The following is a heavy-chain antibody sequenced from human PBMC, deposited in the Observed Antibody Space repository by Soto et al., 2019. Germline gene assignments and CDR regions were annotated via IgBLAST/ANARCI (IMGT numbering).Heavy chain of an antibody. Sequence: SETLSLTCTVSGVSISNYYWSWISQPPGKGLEWLGYILYTGNTNYNPSLKSRVTISVDTSKNQVSLELTSVTTADTAVYFCARAAYGSGNYYAPHYYYAMDVWGQGTTVTV. J-gene: IGHJ6*02. CDR1: GVSISNYY. CDR3: ARAAYGSGNYYAPHYYYAMDV. CDR2: ILYTGNT. D-gene: IGHD3-10*01. V-gene: IGHV4-59*01.